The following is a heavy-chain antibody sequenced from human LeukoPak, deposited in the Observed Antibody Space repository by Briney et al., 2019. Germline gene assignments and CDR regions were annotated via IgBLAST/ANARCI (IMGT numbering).Heavy chain of an antibody. CDR3: ARASPTYYYDSSGYSRDY. J-gene: IGHJ4*02. CDR1: GYTFTSYG. D-gene: IGHD3-22*01. V-gene: IGHV1-2*02. CDR2: INPNSGGT. Sequence: ASVKVSCKASGYTFTSYGISWVRQAPGQGLEWMGWINPNSGGTNYAQKFQGRVTMTRDTSISTAYMELSRLRSDDTAVYYCARASPTYYYDSSGYSRDYWGQGTLVTVSS.